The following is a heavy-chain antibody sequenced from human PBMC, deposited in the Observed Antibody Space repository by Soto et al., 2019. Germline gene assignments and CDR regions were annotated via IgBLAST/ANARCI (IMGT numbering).Heavy chain of an antibody. CDR2: IYWDDDK. CDR3: AHNSWNYAFDY. J-gene: IGHJ4*02. D-gene: IGHD1-7*01. Sequence: QITLKESGPTLVKPTQTLTLTGTFSGFSLSTSGVGVGWIRQPPGKALEWLALIYWDDDKRYSPSLKSRLTITKDTSKNHVVLTMTNMDPVDTATYYCAHNSWNYAFDYWGQGTLVTVSS. CDR1: GFSLSTSGVG. V-gene: IGHV2-5*02.